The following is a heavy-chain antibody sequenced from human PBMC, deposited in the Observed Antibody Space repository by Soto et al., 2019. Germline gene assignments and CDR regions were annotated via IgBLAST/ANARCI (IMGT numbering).Heavy chain of an antibody. Sequence: GASVKVSCKVSGYTLTELSMHWVRQAPGKGLEWMGGFDPEDGETIYAQKFQGRVTMTEDTSTDTAYMELSSLRSEDTAVYYCATIRRTMGRGVIIKGRAAFDIWGQGTMVTVSS. J-gene: IGHJ3*02. CDR1: GYTLTELS. V-gene: IGHV1-24*01. CDR2: FDPEDGET. D-gene: IGHD3-10*01. CDR3: ATIRRTMGRGVIIKGRAAFDI.